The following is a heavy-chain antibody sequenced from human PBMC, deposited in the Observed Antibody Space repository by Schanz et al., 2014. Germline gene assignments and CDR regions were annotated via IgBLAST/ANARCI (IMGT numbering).Heavy chain of an antibody. CDR3: AKVAPATTYLDS. J-gene: IGHJ4*02. CDR1: GFTFFGIFA. Sequence: EVQLLESGGGLVQPGGSLRLSCVASGFTFFGIFAMSWVRQAPGKGLEWVSGMSGSGSTADYADSVKGRFTISRDNSKNTLYLQVNSLRAEDTAVYYCAKVAPATTYLDSWGLGTLVTVSS. V-gene: IGHV3-23*01. CDR2: MSGSGSTA. D-gene: IGHD1-26*01.